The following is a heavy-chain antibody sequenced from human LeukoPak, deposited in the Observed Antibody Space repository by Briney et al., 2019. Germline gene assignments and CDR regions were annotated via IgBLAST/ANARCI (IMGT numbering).Heavy chain of an antibody. V-gene: IGHV3-7*01. CDR1: GFTFSGHW. CDR2: INQGGSDK. J-gene: IGHJ4*02. CDR3: TRDRSRAEDD. Sequence: GRSLRLSCAASGFTFSGHWMSWVRQAPGKGLEWVANINQGGSDKYYVDSVKGRFTISRDNANILLYLQMNSLRGEDTAVYYCTRDRSRAEDDWGQGTLVTVSS. D-gene: IGHD1-14*01.